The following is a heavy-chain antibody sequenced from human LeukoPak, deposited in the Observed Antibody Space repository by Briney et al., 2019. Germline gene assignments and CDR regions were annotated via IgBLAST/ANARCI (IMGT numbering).Heavy chain of an antibody. CDR2: IYYSGST. D-gene: IGHD6-19*01. V-gene: IGHV4-39*07. Sequence: SETLSLTCTVSGGSISSSSYYWGWIRQPPGKGLEWIGSIYYSGSTYYNPSLKSRVTISVDTSKNQFSLKLSSVTAADTAVYYCARGPRSSGWYILDYWGQGTLVTVSS. J-gene: IGHJ4*02. CDR1: GGSISSSSYY. CDR3: ARGPRSSGWYILDY.